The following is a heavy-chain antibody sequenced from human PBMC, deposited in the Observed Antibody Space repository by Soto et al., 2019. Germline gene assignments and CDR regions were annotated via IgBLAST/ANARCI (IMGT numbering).Heavy chain of an antibody. Sequence: QVQLVQSGAEVKKPGSSVKVSCKASGGTFSSYTISWVRQYPGKGREWRGRIIPILGIANYAQKFQGRVTITADKSTSTAYMELSSLRSDDTAVYYCARASRIAVDGGFDAFDIWGKVTMVTVSS. CDR1: GGTFSSYT. CDR3: ARASRIAVDGGFDAFDI. J-gene: IGHJ3*02. D-gene: IGHD6-19*01. CDR2: IIPILGIA. V-gene: IGHV1-69*02.